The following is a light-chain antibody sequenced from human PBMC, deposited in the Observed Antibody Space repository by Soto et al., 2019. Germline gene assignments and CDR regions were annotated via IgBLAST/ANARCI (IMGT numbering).Light chain of an antibody. CDR2: DAS. V-gene: IGKV1-39*01. CDR3: QQSYSIRPT. Sequence: DIQMTQSPSSLSASVGARVTITCRASQTISRHLNWYQQKPGKPPKLLMYDASSLESGVPSRFSGSGTGTDFTLTISSLQPEDFATYYCQQSYSIRPTFGGGTNVEI. CDR1: QTISRH. J-gene: IGKJ4*01.